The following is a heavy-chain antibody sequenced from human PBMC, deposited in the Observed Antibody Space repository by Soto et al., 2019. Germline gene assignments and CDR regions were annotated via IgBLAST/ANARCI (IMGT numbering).Heavy chain of an antibody. Sequence: EASVKVSCKASGYTFTSYGISWVRQAPGQGLEWMGWISAYNGNTNYAQKLQGRVTMTTDTSTSTAYMELRSLRSDDTAVYYCARKDGYNPYYYYGMDVWGQGTTVTVSS. D-gene: IGHD5-12*01. CDR1: GYTFTSYG. CDR3: ARKDGYNPYYYYGMDV. CDR2: ISAYNGNT. V-gene: IGHV1-18*01. J-gene: IGHJ6*02.